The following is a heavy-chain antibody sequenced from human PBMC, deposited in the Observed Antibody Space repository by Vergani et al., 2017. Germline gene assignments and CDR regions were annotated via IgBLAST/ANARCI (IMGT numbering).Heavy chain of an antibody. CDR1: GGSFSDYY. CDR3: ARSRIYYGAGSPDY. D-gene: IGHD3-10*01. V-gene: IGHV4-34*11. J-gene: IGHJ4*02. Sequence: QVQLQQWGAGLLKPSETLSLTCAVYGGSFSDYYWSWIRQPPGKGLEWMGYVSFRGDTLYDPSVKGRMTISLNTSSNQFSLYLTSVTAADTAVYYCARSRIYYGAGSPDYWGQGTLVTVSS. CDR2: VSFRGDT.